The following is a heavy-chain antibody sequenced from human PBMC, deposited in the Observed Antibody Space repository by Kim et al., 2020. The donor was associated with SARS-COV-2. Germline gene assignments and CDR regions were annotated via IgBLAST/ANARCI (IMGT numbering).Heavy chain of an antibody. J-gene: IGHJ5*02. D-gene: IGHD3-16*02. CDR3: ATRKDKLLPAYDYVWGSYRHTYNWFDP. CDR1: GYTLTELS. Sequence: ASVKVSCKVSGYTLTELSMHWVRQAPGKGLEWMGGFDPEDGETIYAQKFQGRVTMTEDTSTDTAYMELSSLRSEDTAVYYCATRKDKLLPAYDYVWGSYRHTYNWFDPWGQGTLVTVSS. CDR2: FDPEDGET. V-gene: IGHV1-24*01.